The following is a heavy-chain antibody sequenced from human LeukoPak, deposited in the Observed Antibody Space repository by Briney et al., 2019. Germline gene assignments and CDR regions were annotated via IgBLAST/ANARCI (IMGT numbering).Heavy chain of an antibody. CDR2: VDQTGSP. CDR3: ARDLGGYPFFMDV. Sequence: SETLFLTCSVSGGSLRSDRHNWAWVRQSADKGLEHIGSVDQTGSPYYNPPLKSRVTISVDTSNKQFSLNLTSVTAADTAVYYCARDLGGYPFFMDVWGKGITVTVSS. J-gene: IGHJ6*03. D-gene: IGHD2-15*01. V-gene: IGHV4-39*07. CDR1: GGSLRSDRHN.